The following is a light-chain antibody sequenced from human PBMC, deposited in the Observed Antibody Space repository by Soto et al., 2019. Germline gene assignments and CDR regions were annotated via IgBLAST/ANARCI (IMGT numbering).Light chain of an antibody. CDR2: YSS. V-gene: IGKV1-39*01. Sequence: DIQMTQSPSSLSASVGDRVTITCRASQSISTYLNWYQQKPGRVPKLLIFYSSTLQSGVPSRFSGSGSGKDSTLTISSLQPEDFATYYCQQSYSVVYTFGQGTKVDIK. CDR1: QSISTY. CDR3: QQSYSVVYT. J-gene: IGKJ2*01.